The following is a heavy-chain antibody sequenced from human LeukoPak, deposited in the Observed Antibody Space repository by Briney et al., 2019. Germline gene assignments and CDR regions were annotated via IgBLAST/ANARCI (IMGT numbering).Heavy chain of an antibody. J-gene: IGHJ5*02. CDR3: ARDQRTNAGNWFDP. Sequence: GGSLRLSCAASGFTFSSYGMHWVRQAPGKGLEWVAVIWYDGSNKYYADSVKGRFTISRDNSKNTLYLQMNSLRAEDTAVYYCARDQRTNAGNWFDPWGQGTLVTVSS. CDR1: GFTFSSYG. D-gene: IGHD2-8*01. V-gene: IGHV3-33*01. CDR2: IWYDGSNK.